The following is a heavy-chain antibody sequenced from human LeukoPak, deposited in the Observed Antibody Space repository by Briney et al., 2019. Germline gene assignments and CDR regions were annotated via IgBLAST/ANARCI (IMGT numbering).Heavy chain of an antibody. CDR2: ISGSGGST. CDR1: GFTFSSYA. V-gene: IGHV3-23*01. D-gene: IGHD6-19*01. Sequence: GGSLTLSCAASGFTFSSYAMSWDRQAPGKGLEWVSAISGSGGSTYYADSVKGRFTISRDNSKNTLYLQMNSLRAEDTAVYYCAKDLAQYSSGWWRRINFDYWGQGTLVTVSS. CDR3: AKDLAQYSSGWWRRINFDY. J-gene: IGHJ4*02.